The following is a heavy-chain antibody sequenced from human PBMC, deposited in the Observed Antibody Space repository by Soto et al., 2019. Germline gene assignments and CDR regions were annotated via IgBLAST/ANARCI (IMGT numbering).Heavy chain of an antibody. J-gene: IGHJ6*02. D-gene: IGHD5-12*01. CDR1: GGTFSSYA. CDR2: IIPIFGTA. CDR3: AREKGMATILLCIDV. Sequence: QVQLVQSGAEVKKPGSSVKVSCQASGGTFSSYAISWVRQAHGQGLEWMGGIIPIFGTANYAQEFHGRVTIAANESTRTADKERSSLRSEDTAVYYGAREKGMATILLCIDVWGQGTTVTVSS. V-gene: IGHV1-69*12.